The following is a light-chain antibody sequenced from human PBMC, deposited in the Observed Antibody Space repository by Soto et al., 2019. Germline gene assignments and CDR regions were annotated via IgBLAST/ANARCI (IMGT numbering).Light chain of an antibody. V-gene: IGLV2-23*01. J-gene: IGLJ2*01. Sequence: QSALTQPASVSGSPGQSITISCTGTSSDVGTYNLVSWYQQHPGTAPKLIIYDATKRPSGVSDLFSGSKSGNTASLTISGLQAEDEADYYCCSYGRSPTFVEFGGGTKLTVL. CDR1: SSDVGTYNL. CDR3: CSYGRSPTFVE. CDR2: DAT.